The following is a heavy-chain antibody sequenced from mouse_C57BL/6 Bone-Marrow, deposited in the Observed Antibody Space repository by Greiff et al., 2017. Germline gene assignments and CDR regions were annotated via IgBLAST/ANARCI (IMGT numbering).Heavy chain of an antibody. CDR3: ARQRSNDAMDY. CDR2: ISTLAYSI. V-gene: IGHV5-15*01. CDR1: GFTFSDYG. J-gene: IGHJ4*01. D-gene: IGHD2-5*01. Sequence: EVKVVESGGGLVQPGGSLKFSCAASGFTFSDYGMAWVRQAPRQGPEWVAFISTLAYSIYYEDTVTGRYTITRENANNTLYLEMSSLRSEDTAMYYCARQRSNDAMDYWGQGTSVTVSS.